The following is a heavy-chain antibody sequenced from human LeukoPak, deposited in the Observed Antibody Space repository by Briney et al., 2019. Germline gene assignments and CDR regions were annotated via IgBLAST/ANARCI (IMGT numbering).Heavy chain of an antibody. V-gene: IGHV3-74*01. CDR2: INEDGSIT. CDR1: GFTFRTYW. CDR3: ASQADLYYGMDV. Sequence: PGGSLRLSCAVSGFTFRTYWMHWVRQVPGKGLVWVSRINEDGSITNYADSVTGRFRISRDNAENTLHLHMNSLRGEDTAVYYCASQADLYYGMDVWGQGTTVTVSS. J-gene: IGHJ6*02.